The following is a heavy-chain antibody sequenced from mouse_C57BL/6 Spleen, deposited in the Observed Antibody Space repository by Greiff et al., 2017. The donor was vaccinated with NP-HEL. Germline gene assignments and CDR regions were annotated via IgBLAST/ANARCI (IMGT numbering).Heavy chain of an antibody. CDR3: ARGAITTVGEGSLDY. CDR2: IHPNSGST. J-gene: IGHJ3*01. D-gene: IGHD1-1*01. V-gene: IGHV1-64*01. Sequence: VQLQQSGAELVKPGASVKLSCKASGYTFTSYWMHWVKQRPGQGLEWIGMIHPNSGSTNYNEKFKSKATLTVDKSSSTAYMQLSSLTSEDSAVYYFARGAITTVGEGSLDYWGQGTLVTVSA. CDR1: GYTFTSYW.